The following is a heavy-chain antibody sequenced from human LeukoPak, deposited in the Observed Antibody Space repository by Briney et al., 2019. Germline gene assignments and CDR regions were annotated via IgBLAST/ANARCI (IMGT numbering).Heavy chain of an antibody. CDR3: ARDDRDGSGIDY. D-gene: IGHD3-10*01. CDR1: GGSISSGGYY. CDR2: IYYSGST. V-gene: IGHV4-31*03. J-gene: IGHJ4*02. Sequence: SVTLSLTCTVSGGSISSGGYYWSWIRQHPGKGLEWIGYIYYSGSTYYNPSLKSRVTISVDTSKNQFSLKLSSVTAADTAVYYCARDDRDGSGIDYWGQGTLVTVSS.